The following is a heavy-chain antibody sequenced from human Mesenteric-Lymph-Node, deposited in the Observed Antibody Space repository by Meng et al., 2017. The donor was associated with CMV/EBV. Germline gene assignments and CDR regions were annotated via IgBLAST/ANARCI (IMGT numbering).Heavy chain of an antibody. D-gene: IGHD4-11*01. J-gene: IGHJ4*02. CDR2: ISCSGNRA. CDR1: GFPFSFYS. V-gene: IGHV3-21*01. CDR3: ARDNNYSDYIAYYFDY. Sequence: GESLKISCAAAGFPFSFYSMNWVRQAPGKGLEWVASISCSGNRAYYADSMKGRVSISRDNDKNSLYLQMNNLTAEDTAIYYCARDNNYSDYIAYYFDYWGQGTLVTVSS.